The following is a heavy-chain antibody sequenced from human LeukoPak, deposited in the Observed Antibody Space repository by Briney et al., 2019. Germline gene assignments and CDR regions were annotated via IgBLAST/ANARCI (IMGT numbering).Heavy chain of an antibody. CDR3: ARDIRPRVESFDY. J-gene: IGHJ4*02. CDR2: INPNSGGT. CDR1: GYTFTDCH. V-gene: IGHV1-2*02. Sequence: ASVKVSCKASGYTFTDCHLHWVRQAPGQGLEWMGWINPNSGGTNYAQKFQGRVTMTRDTSINTAYMELSRMRPDDTAIYYRARDIRPRVESFDYWGQGTLVTVSS. D-gene: IGHD3-3*01.